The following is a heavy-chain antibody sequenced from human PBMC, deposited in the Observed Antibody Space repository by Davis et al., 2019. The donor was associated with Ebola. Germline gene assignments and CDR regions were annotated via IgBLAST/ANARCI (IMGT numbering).Heavy chain of an antibody. CDR1: AFTSGCCA. D-gene: IGHD1-26*01. CDR3: ARLYSGSFHFDY. V-gene: IGHV3-23*05. Sequence: GESLKISCPASAFTSGCCAMNWVRQAPGKGLEWVSGIGSSSNGRHYADSVKGRFTLSRDNAKNSLYLQMNSLRDEDTAVYYCARLYSGSFHFDYWGQGTLVTVSS. J-gene: IGHJ4*02. CDR2: IGSSSNGR.